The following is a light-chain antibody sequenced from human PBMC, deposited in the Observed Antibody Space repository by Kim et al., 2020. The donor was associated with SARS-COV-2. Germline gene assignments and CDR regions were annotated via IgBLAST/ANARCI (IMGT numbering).Light chain of an antibody. CDR3: NSRDSSGNHWV. CDR2: GKN. Sequence: ALGQTVRRQCQGDRLRSYYASWYQQKPVQAPVLVIYGKNNRPSGIPDRFSGSSSGNTASLTITGAQAKDEADYYCNSRDSSGNHWVFGGGTQLTVL. V-gene: IGLV3-19*01. J-gene: IGLJ3*02. CDR1: RLRSYY.